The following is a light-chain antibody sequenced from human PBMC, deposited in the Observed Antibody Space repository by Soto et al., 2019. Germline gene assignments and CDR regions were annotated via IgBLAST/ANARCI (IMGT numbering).Light chain of an antibody. Sequence: DIQLTQSPSFLSASVGDRVPITFRASQDISNYLAWYQQKPGKAPKFLIYGTSTLQSGVPSRFSGSGSGTEFTLTISSLQPEDFATYYCQQVNSYPLTFGGGTKVDIK. J-gene: IGKJ4*01. V-gene: IGKV1-9*01. CDR1: QDISNY. CDR2: GTS. CDR3: QQVNSYPLT.